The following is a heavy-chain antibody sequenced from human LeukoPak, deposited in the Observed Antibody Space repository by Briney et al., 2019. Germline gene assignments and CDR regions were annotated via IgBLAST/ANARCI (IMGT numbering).Heavy chain of an antibody. Sequence: SETLSLTCTVSGGSIGSNYWSWIRQPPGKGLEWIGYVYYSGSTNYNPSLKSRVTISVDKSKNQFSLKLSSVTAADTAVYYCARERIDSSGIWFDPWGQGTLVTVSS. V-gene: IGHV4-59*12. CDR2: VYYSGST. CDR1: GGSIGSNY. J-gene: IGHJ5*02. CDR3: ARERIDSSGIWFDP. D-gene: IGHD3-22*01.